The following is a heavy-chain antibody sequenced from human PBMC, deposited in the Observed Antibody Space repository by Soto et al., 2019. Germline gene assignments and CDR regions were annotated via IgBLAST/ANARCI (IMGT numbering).Heavy chain of an antibody. D-gene: IGHD4-17*01. V-gene: IGHV3-21*01. Sequence: LRLSCAASGFTFSSYSMNWVRQAPGKGLEWVSSISSSSSYIYYADSVKGRFTISRDNAKNSLYLQMNSLRAEDTAVYYCARERSAHRFDPWGQGTLVTVSS. CDR1: GFTFSSYS. CDR2: ISSSSSYI. J-gene: IGHJ5*02. CDR3: ARERSAHRFDP.